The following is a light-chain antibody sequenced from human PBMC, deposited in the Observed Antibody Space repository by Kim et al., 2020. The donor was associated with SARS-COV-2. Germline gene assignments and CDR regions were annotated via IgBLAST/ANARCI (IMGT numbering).Light chain of an antibody. CDR1: QGIVNC. CDR2: AAS. CDR3: QKYNSAPWT. V-gene: IGKV1-27*01. Sequence: ASVGDRVTITCRASQGIVNCLAWYQQKPGKLPELLIYAASALQSGVPFRFSGSGSGTDFTLTINSLQPEDVATYFCQKYNSAPWTFGQGTKVDIK. J-gene: IGKJ1*01.